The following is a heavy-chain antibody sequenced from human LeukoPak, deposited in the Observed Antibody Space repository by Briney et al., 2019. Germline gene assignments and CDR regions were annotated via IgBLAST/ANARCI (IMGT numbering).Heavy chain of an antibody. CDR1: GGSISSYY. Sequence: SETLSLTCTVSGGSISSYYWSWIRQPPGKGLEWIGYIYYSGSTNYNPSLKSRVTISVDTSKNQFSLKLSSVTAADTAVYYCARHGNTVTNYLDYWGQGTLVTVSS. J-gene: IGHJ4*02. D-gene: IGHD4-17*01. CDR3: ARHGNTVTNYLDY. V-gene: IGHV4-59*08. CDR2: IYYSGST.